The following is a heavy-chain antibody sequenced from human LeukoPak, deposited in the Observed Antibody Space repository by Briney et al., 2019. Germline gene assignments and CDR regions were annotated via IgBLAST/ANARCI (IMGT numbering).Heavy chain of an antibody. CDR1: GYDFTSVG. Sequence: GASVKVSCKASGYDFTSVGITWVRRAPGQGLEWMGWISPYNGNRRYAQKFQGGVAMTTDTSTTAAYMELRGLRFDDTAVYYCARAGSGSGWYFDYWGQGTLVTVSS. CDR3: ARAGSGSGWYFDY. V-gene: IGHV1-18*01. CDR2: ISPYNGNR. J-gene: IGHJ4*02. D-gene: IGHD6-19*01.